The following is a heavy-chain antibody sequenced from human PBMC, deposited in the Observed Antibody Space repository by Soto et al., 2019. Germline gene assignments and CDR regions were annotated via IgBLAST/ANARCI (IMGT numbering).Heavy chain of an antibody. CDR3: TRGSYGAYDS. CDR1: GFRFSDYS. Sequence: GGSLRLSCAASGFRFSDYSMNWVRQVPGKGLEWVSSISSNSGYTLYTDSVKGRFTISRDNAKSSLYLQMSSLRDEDTAVYYCTRGSYGAYDSWGQGTLVTVSS. V-gene: IGHV3-21*06. D-gene: IGHD4-17*01. CDR2: ISSNSGYT. J-gene: IGHJ4*02.